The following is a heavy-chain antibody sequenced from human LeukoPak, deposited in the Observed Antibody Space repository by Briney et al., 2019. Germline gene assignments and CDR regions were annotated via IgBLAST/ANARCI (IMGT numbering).Heavy chain of an antibody. CDR3: ARDRYYYDSSGSALDY. CDR2: IHTSGGT. J-gene: IGHJ4*02. D-gene: IGHD3-22*01. Sequence: PSETLSLTCTVSGGSISSSSYYWGWIRQPPGKGLEWIGRIHTSGGTNYNPSLKSRVTMSVDTSKNQFSLKLSSVTAADTAVYYCARDRYYYDSSGSALDYWGQGTLVTVSS. CDR1: GGSISSSSYY. V-gene: IGHV4-39*07.